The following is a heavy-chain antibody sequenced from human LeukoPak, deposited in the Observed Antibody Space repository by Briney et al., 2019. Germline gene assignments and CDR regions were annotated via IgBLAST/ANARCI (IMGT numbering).Heavy chain of an antibody. CDR2: IYTSGST. Sequence: SETLSLTCTVSGGSISSGSYYWSWIRQPAGKGLEWIGRIYTSGSTNYNPSLKSRVTISVDTSKNQFSLKLSSVTAADTAVYYCARVGCSSTSCYLEGPFDYRGQGTLVTVSS. J-gene: IGHJ4*02. CDR3: ARVGCSSTSCYLEGPFDY. V-gene: IGHV4-61*02. CDR1: GGSISSGSYY. D-gene: IGHD2-2*01.